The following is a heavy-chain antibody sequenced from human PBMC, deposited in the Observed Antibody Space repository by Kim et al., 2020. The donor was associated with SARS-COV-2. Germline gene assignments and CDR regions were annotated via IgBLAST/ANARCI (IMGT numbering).Heavy chain of an antibody. CDR1: GFTFSSYA. J-gene: IGHJ6*02. CDR2: ISGSGGST. Sequence: GGSLRLSCAASGFTFSSYAMSWVRQAPGKGLEWVSAISGSGGSTYYADSVKGRFTISRDNSKNTLYLQMNSLRAEDTAVYYCAKDRVGTPRGLVYYYYGMDGWGQGTTVTVSS. D-gene: IGHD3-16*01. V-gene: IGHV3-23*01. CDR3: AKDRVGTPRGLVYYYYGMDG.